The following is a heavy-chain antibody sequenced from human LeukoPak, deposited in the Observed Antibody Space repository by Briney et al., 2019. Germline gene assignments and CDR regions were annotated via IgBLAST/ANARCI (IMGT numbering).Heavy chain of an antibody. CDR3: AKGGPTVPKEAANASDI. J-gene: IGHJ3*02. Sequence: GGSLRLSCAASGFTFSDYYMSWIRQAPGKGLEWVSYISSSGSTIYYADSVKGRFTISRDNSKNTLYLQMNSLRAEDTAVYYCAKGGPTVPKEAANASDIWGQGAVVTVSS. V-gene: IGHV3-11*01. CDR2: ISSSGSTI. CDR1: GFTFSDYY. D-gene: IGHD2-2*01.